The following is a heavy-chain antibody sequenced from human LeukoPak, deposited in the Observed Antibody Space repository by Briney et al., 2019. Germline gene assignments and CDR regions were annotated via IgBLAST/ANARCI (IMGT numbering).Heavy chain of an antibody. CDR1: GFTFSSFA. CDR3: AKDLDGYGSFDI. V-gene: IGHV3-30*02. D-gene: IGHD5-24*01. J-gene: IGHJ3*02. CDR2: IRYDGTFE. Sequence: GGTLRLSCAASGFTFSSFAMHWVRQAPGNGLEWVAHIRYDGTFEWYADSVQGRFTISRDNSKSTLYLQMNSLRADDTAVYYCAKDLDGYGSFDIWGLGTMVTVSS.